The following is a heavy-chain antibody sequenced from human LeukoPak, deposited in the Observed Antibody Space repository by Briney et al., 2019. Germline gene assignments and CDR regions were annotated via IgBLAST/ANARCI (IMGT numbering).Heavy chain of an antibody. CDR3: ARTGYHYNSYGYYFLDY. CDR1: GGTFSSYI. CDR2: IIPILGTA. V-gene: IGHV1-69*16. J-gene: IGHJ4*02. D-gene: IGHD3-22*01. Sequence: ASVKVSCKASGGTFSSYIITWVRQAPGQGLELMGGIIPILGTANYAQKFQGRVTITADESASTAYMELSSLRSEDTAVYFCARTGYHYNSYGYYFLDYWGQGTLVTVSS.